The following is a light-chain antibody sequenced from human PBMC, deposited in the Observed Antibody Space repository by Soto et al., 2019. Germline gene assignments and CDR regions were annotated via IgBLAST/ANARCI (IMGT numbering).Light chain of an antibody. CDR3: QQYNSYPLT. V-gene: IGKV1-5*01. Sequence: EIQMTQSPSTLSASVGDRVTITCRASQSISSWLAWYQQKPGKAPKLLIYDASSLESGVPSRFSGSGSGTEFTLTISSLQPDDFATYYCQQYNSYPLTFGPGTKVDIK. CDR2: DAS. J-gene: IGKJ3*01. CDR1: QSISSW.